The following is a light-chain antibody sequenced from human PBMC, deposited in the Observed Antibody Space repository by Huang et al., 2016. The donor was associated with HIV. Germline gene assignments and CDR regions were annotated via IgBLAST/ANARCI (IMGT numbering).Light chain of an antibody. J-gene: IGKJ5*01. V-gene: IGKV1-39*01. Sequence: DILLTQSPSSLSASVGDRVTITCRASQNINTYLNWYQQKPGKAPNLLIQSVSTLQTGVPSRFSGSGSGTDFTLTVNSLQPEDSATYYCQQGYSALITFGQGTRL. CDR2: SVS. CDR1: QNINTY. CDR3: QQGYSALIT.